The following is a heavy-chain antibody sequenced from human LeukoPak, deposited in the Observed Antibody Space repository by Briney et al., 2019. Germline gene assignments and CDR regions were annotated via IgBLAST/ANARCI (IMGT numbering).Heavy chain of an antibody. CDR2: IIPIFGTA. J-gene: IGHJ4*02. Sequence: ASVKVSCKTSGGTFSSYGISWVRQAPGQGLEWMGGIIPIFGTANYAQKFQGRVTITADKSTSTAYMELSSLKSEDTAVYYCAGHMVRGVNFEYWGQGTLVTVSS. CDR1: GGTFSSYG. D-gene: IGHD3-10*01. V-gene: IGHV1-69*06. CDR3: AGHMVRGVNFEY.